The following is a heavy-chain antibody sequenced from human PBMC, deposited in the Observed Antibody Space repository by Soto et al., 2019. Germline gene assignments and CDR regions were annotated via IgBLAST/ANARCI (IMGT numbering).Heavy chain of an antibody. CDR3: TRGDGDYHDGNGYLGRH. V-gene: IGHV3-74*01. CDR2: IKNDGSGA. Sequence: EVQLVESVGDLVQPGGSLRLSCVASGFTFSNYWMHWVRQPPGKGLEWVSRIKNDGSGAYYADSVQGRFTISRDNAKNTLYLQMNSRRAEDTAVYYCTRGDGDYHDGNGYLGRHWGQGTLVTVSS. D-gene: IGHD5-18*01. CDR1: GFTFSNYW. J-gene: IGHJ4*02.